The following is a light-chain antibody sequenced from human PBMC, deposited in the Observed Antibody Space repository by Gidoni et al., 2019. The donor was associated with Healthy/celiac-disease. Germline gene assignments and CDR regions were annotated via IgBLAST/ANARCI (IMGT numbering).Light chain of an antibody. J-gene: IGKJ2*01. V-gene: IGKV1-39*01. CDR2: AAS. CDR1: QSLSSY. CDR3: QQSYSTPYT. Sequence: DIQMTQSPSSLSASVGDRVTITCRASQSLSSYLNWYQQKPGKAPKLLIYAASSLQSGVPSSFSGSGSGTDFTLTSSSLQPEDFATYYCQQSYSTPYTFGQGTKLEIK.